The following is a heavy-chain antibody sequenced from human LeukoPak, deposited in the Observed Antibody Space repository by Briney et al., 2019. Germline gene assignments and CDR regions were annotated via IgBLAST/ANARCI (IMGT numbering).Heavy chain of an antibody. D-gene: IGHD3-10*01. Sequence: GGSLRLSCAASGFTFSNYWMTWVRQAPGKGLEWVSVIYSGGSTYYADSVKGRFTISRDNSKNTLYLQMNSLRAEDTAVYYCAGSITFDYWGQGTLVTVSS. CDR1: GFTFSNYW. CDR2: IYSGGST. V-gene: IGHV3-66*01. J-gene: IGHJ4*02. CDR3: AGSITFDY.